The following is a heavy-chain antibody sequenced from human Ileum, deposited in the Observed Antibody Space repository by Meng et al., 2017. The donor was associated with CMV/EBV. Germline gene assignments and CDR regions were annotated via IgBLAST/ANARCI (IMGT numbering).Heavy chain of an antibody. V-gene: IGHV3-15*05. J-gene: IGHJ4*01. CDR3: TVPGRRGG. CDR1: GFIFNKAW. D-gene: IGHD2-2*01. CDR2: IKSKTEDGAT. Sequence: GESLKISCTTTGFIFNKAWMTWVRQAPGKGLERIVHIKSKTEDGATAYAAPVKGRFNITREDSNNTLYLQMNSLKTEDTAVYYCTVPGRRGGWGHGTLVTVSS.